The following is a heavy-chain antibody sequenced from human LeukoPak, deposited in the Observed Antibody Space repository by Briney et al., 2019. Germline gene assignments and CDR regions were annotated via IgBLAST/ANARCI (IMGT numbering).Heavy chain of an antibody. Sequence: GGSLRLSCAASGFTFRSYGMHWVRQAPGKGLEWVTVISYDGGNKYYADSVKGRFTISRDNSKNTLYLQMNSLKSEDTAVYYCTTELDIRPNHYWGQGTLVTVSS. CDR2: ISYDGGNK. D-gene: IGHD3-22*01. V-gene: IGHV3-30*03. CDR1: GFTFRSYG. J-gene: IGHJ4*02. CDR3: TTELDIRPNHY.